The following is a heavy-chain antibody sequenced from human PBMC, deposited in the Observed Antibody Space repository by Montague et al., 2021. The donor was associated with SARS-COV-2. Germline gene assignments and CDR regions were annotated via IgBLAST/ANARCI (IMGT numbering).Heavy chain of an antibody. CDR2: IYYSGST. D-gene: IGHD5-12*01. CDR3: ARHERQWVRLYPDYFDY. Sequence: SETLSLTCTVSGGSISSSSYYWGWIRQPPGKGLEWIGSIYYSGSTYYNPSLKSRVTISVDTSKNQFSLKLSSVTAADTAVYYCARHERQWVRLYPDYFDYWGQGTLVTVSS. J-gene: IGHJ4*02. CDR1: GGSISSSSYY. V-gene: IGHV4-39*01.